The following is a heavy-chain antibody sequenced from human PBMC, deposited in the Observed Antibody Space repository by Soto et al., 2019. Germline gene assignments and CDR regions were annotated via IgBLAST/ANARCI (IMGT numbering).Heavy chain of an antibody. CDR1: GDSIGRFY. J-gene: IGHJ6*02. CDR3: ARDLSGTGLDI. D-gene: IGHD1-26*01. CDR2: VYSTGGT. Sequence: SETLSLTCNVSGDSIGRFYWSWIRQSAEKGLEWIGRVYSTGGTAYNPALKGRVTISLDRSNNHVSLEMNSVTAADTAVYFCARDLSGTGLDIWGRGTRFTVSS. V-gene: IGHV4-4*07.